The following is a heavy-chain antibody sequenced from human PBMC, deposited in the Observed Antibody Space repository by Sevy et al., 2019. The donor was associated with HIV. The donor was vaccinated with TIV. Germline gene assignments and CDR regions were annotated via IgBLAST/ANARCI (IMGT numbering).Heavy chain of an antibody. CDR2: ISNSGNTV. CDR3: ARDNYCISGDGCYGYGLDV. J-gene: IGHJ6*02. D-gene: IGHD2-2*01. Sequence: GGSLRLSCSASGLTFSDYYMTWIRQAPGKGLECISYISNSGNTVYYADSVKGRFTVSRDNAKKSLYLQLNSLRDEDTAVYYCARDNYCISGDGCYGYGLDVWGQGTTSPSP. CDR1: GLTFSDYY. V-gene: IGHV3-11*01.